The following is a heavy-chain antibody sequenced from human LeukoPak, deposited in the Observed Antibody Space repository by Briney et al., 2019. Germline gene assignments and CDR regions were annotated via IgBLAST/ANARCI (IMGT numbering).Heavy chain of an antibody. Sequence: SETLSLTCVVYGESFSGYYWTWIRQPPGKGLEWIGEINHSGSTNYNPSLKSRVTISVDTSKNQFSLKLSSVTAADTAVYYCAGNSGYENYYYYYMDVWGKGTTVTVSS. D-gene: IGHD5-12*01. CDR3: AGNSGYENYYYYYMDV. CDR1: GESFSGYY. V-gene: IGHV4-34*01. J-gene: IGHJ6*03. CDR2: INHSGST.